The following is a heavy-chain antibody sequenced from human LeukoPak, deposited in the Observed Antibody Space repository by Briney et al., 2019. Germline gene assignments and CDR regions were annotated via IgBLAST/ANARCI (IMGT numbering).Heavy chain of an antibody. V-gene: IGHV3-9*01. J-gene: IGHJ3*01. CDR3: AKAVAAPGAFDV. D-gene: IGHD6-19*01. CDR1: GFTFDQSA. Sequence: SGGSLRLSCAASGFTFDQSAMHWVRQAQGKGLEWVSGISWDSNSIIYADSVKGRFAISRDNAKNSLYLQMNSLRADDTALYYCAKAVAAPGAFDVWGQGTVVTVSS. CDR2: ISWDSNSI.